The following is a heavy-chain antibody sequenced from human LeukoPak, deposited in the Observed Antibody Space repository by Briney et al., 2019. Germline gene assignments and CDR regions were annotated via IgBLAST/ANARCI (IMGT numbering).Heavy chain of an antibody. Sequence: SETLSLTCTVSGGSIASYYWSWIRQPPRKGLEWIGYIYYSGSTKYNPSLKSRVTISVDTSKNQFSLKVSSVTAADTAVYYCARDGGYEFDYWGQGILVTVSS. CDR2: IYYSGST. V-gene: IGHV4-59*01. J-gene: IGHJ4*02. CDR3: ARDGGYEFDY. D-gene: IGHD5-12*01. CDR1: GGSIASYY.